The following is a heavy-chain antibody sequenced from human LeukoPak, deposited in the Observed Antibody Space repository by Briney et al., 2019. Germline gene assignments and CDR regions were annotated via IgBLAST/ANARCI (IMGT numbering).Heavy chain of an antibody. CDR2: MNPNSGNT. CDR3: ARPRASGLDYGMDV. V-gene: IGHV1-8*01. J-gene: IGHJ6*02. Sequence: GASVKVSCKASGYTFTSYDINWVRQATGQGLEWMGWMNPNSGNTGYAQKFQGRVTMTRNTSISTAYMELSSLRSEDTAVYYCARPRASGLDYGMDVWGQGTTVTVSS. CDR1: GYTFTSYD. D-gene: IGHD3-10*01.